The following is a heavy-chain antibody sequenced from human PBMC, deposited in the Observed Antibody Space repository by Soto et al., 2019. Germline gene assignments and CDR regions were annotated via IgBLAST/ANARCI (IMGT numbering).Heavy chain of an antibody. Sequence: QVQLQQWGAGLLKPSETLSLTCAVYGGSFSGYYWSWIRQPPGKGLEWIGEINHSGSTNYNPSLKSRVTLSVDPSKNQFSLTLSSVTAADTAVFYCAIVRGAYCSSTSSYPKQNYYYMDVWGKGPRSPSP. CDR1: GGSFSGYY. D-gene: IGHD2-2*01. CDR3: AIVRGAYCSSTSSYPKQNYYYMDV. CDR2: INHSGST. J-gene: IGHJ6*03. V-gene: IGHV4-34*01.